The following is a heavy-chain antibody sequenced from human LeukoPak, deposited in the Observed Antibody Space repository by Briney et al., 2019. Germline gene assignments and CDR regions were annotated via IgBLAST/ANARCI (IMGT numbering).Heavy chain of an antibody. J-gene: IGHJ4*02. D-gene: IGHD3-10*01. CDR1: GFTVSSHY. CDR3: ARDRDYSGSGSPDY. Sequence: GGSLRLSCAASGFTVSSHYMSWVRQAPGKGPEWVSIISGGGFINYADSVRGRFTISRDNSKNTLYLQMNSLRDEDTAVYYCARDRDYSGSGSPDYWGQGTLVTVSS. CDR2: ISGGGFI. V-gene: IGHV3-66*01.